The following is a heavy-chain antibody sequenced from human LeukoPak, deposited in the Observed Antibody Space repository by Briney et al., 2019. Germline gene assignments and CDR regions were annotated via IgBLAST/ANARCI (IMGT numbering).Heavy chain of an antibody. J-gene: IGHJ4*02. CDR3: ARGRPLYSSSWYVGYFDY. CDR1: GGSISSYY. D-gene: IGHD6-13*01. CDR2: IYTSGST. V-gene: IGHV4-4*07. Sequence: SETLSLTCTVSGGSISSYYWSWIRQPAGKGLGWIGRIYTSGSTNYNPSLKSRVTMSVDTSKNQFSLKLSSVTAADTAVYYCARGRPLYSSSWYVGYFDYWGRGTLVTVSS.